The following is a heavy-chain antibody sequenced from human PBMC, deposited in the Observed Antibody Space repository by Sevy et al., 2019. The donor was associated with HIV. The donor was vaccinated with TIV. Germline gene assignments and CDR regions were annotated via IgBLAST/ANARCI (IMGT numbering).Heavy chain of an antibody. CDR2: IWYDGSNK. D-gene: IGHD6-19*01. J-gene: IGHJ6*02. CDR3: ARDYVGSGWYXGYYXXXXX. V-gene: IGHV3-33*01. CDR1: GXXFSSYG. Sequence: GGSLRLSCAASGXXFSSYGMHWVRQAPGKGLEWVAVIWYDGSNKYYADSVKGRFTISRDNSKNTLYLQMNSLRAEDTAVYYCARDYVGSGWYXGYYXXXXXXGQGTTVXVSS.